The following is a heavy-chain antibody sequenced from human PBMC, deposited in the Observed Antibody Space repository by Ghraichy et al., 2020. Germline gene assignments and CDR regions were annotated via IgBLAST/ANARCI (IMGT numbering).Heavy chain of an antibody. D-gene: IGHD1-26*01. CDR1: RFTFTNYA. CDR3: AKNLRPSGSYASD. J-gene: IGHJ4*02. CDR2: ATGSGGIT. V-gene: IGHV3-23*01. Sequence: GGSLRLSCAASRFTFTNYAMSWVRQAPGKGLEWVSGATGSGGITYYADSVKGRFTISRDYSKSTLYLQMNSLRAEDTAVYYCAKNLRPSGSYASDWGQGTLVTVSS.